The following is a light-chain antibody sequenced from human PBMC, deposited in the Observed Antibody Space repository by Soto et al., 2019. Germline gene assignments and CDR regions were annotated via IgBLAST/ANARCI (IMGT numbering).Light chain of an antibody. CDR1: SSDVGGYTY. V-gene: IGLV2-14*01. CDR2: EVS. J-gene: IGLJ1*01. CDR3: FSYTSSGTYV. Sequence: QSALTQPASVSGSPGQSITISCTGTSSDVGGYTYVSWYQQHPGKAPKLMIYEVSNRPSGVSTRFSGSKSGNTASLTISGLQAEDETDYYCFSYTSSGTYVFGTGTKVTVL.